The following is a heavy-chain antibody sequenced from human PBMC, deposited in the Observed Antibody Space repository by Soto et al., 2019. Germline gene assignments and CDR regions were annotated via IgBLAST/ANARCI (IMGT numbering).Heavy chain of an antibody. CDR1: GFTFSSYG. J-gene: IGHJ6*02. CDR2: ISYDGSNK. V-gene: IGHV3-30*18. Sequence: GGSLRLSCAASGFTFSSYGMHWVRQAPGKGLEWVAVISYDGSNKYYADSVKGRFTISRDNSKNTLYLQMNSLRAEDTAVYYCAKATAPSYYYYYGMDVWGQGTTVTVSS. CDR3: AKATAPSYYYYYGMDV. D-gene: IGHD2-21*02.